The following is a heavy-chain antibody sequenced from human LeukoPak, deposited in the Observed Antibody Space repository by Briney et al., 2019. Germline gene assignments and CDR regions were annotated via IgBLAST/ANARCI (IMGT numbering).Heavy chain of an antibody. CDR3: ARMIPGTYYYDSSGYYLFDY. CDR1: GYTFANYG. CDR2: ISGYNGNT. D-gene: IGHD3-22*01. Sequence: ASVKVSCKASGYTFANYGISWVRQAPGQGLEWMGWISGYNGNTNYAQKFQGRVTMTTDTSTSTAYMELRSLRSDDTAVYYCARMIPGTYYYDSSGYYLFDYWGQGTLVTASS. J-gene: IGHJ4*02. V-gene: IGHV1-18*01.